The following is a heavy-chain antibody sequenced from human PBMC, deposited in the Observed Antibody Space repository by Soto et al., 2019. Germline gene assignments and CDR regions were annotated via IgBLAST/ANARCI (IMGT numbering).Heavy chain of an antibody. V-gene: IGHV3-11*01. J-gene: IGHJ4*02. CDR2: FSSSGCTI. Sequence: GGSLRLSCAASGFTFSDYYMSWIRQAPGKGLEWVSYFSSSGCTIYYADSVKGRFTISRDNAKNSLYLQMNSLRAEDTAVYYCARALRGYSYGYYYWGQGTLVTVSS. D-gene: IGHD5-18*01. CDR1: GFTFSDYY. CDR3: ARALRGYSYGYYY.